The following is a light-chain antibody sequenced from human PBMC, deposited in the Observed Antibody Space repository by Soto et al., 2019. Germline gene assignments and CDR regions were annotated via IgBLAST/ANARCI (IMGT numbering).Light chain of an antibody. V-gene: IGKV3-15*01. CDR2: GAY. J-gene: IGKJ4*01. CDR1: QSVGSN. CDR3: QQYNNWPPLT. Sequence: EIVMTQSPATLSVSPGEGATLSCRASQSVGSNLAWYQQKPGQAPRLFIYGAYTRATGIPARFSGSGSGTEFTLTISSLQSEDFAVYYCQQYNNWPPLTFGGGTKVEIK.